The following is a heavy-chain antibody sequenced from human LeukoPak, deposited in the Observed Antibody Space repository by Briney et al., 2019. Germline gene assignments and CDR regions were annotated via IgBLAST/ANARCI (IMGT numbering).Heavy chain of an antibody. CDR3: ARRGLGITGTLSYFDH. CDR1: GYTFTSYY. D-gene: IGHD1-20*01. J-gene: IGHJ4*02. V-gene: IGHV1-46*01. CDR2: INPSGGST. Sequence: ASVKVSCKASGYTFTSYYMHWVRQAPGQGLEWMGIINPSGGSTSYAQKFQGRVTMTRDTSTSTVYMELSSLRSEDTAVYYCARRGLGITGTLSYFDHWGQGTLVTVSS.